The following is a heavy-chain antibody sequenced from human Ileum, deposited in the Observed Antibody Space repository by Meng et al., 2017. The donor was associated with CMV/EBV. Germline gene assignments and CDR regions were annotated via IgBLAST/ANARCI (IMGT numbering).Heavy chain of an antibody. J-gene: IGHJ6*02. CDR2: IYYSGST. D-gene: IGHD3-10*01. CDR3: ARGVYGSAYGMDV. CDR1: GGSISSGGYY. V-gene: IGHV4-31*03. Sequence: SETLSLTCTVSGGSISSGGYYWSWIRQHPGKGLEWIGYIYYSGSTYYNPSLKSRVTISVDTSKNQFSLKLSSVTAADTAVYYCARGVYGSAYGMDVWGQGTTVTVSS.